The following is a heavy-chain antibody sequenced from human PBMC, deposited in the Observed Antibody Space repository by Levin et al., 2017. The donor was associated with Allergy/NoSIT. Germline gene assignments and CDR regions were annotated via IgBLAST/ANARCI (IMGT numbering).Heavy chain of an antibody. CDR1: GYTFTGYY. Sequence: GESLKISCKASGYTFTGYYMHWVRQAPGQGLEWMGRINPNSGGTNYAQKFQGRVTMTRDTSISTAYMELSRLRSDDTAVYYCARQGITGLRGDDYYYYGMDVWGQGTTVTVSS. J-gene: IGHJ6*02. D-gene: IGHD1-20*01. CDR3: ARQGITGLRGDDYYYYGMDV. V-gene: IGHV1-2*06. CDR2: INPNSGGT.